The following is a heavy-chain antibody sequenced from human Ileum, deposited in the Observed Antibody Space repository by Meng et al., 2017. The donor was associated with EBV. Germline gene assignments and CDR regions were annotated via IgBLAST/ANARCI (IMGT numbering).Heavy chain of an antibody. CDR3: ARVGQWLPIDY. J-gene: IGHJ4*02. Sequence: QVPLSGVVPGRATLLVTLPFTCHQSGGAIRSSNWWSWVRQPPGKGLEWIGEIYQSGSTNYHPSLKSRVPISVDKSKNQFSLHLSSVTAADTAVYYCARVGQWLPIDYWGQGTLVTVSS. CDR2: IYQSGST. CDR1: GGAIRSSNW. V-gene: IGHV4-4*03. D-gene: IGHD6-19*01.